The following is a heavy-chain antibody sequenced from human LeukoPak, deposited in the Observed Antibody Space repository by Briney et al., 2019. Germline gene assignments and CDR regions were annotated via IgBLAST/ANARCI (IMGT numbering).Heavy chain of an antibody. J-gene: IGHJ4*02. D-gene: IGHD6-13*01. Sequence: SETLSLTCAVYGGSFSGYYWSWIRQPPGKGLEWIGEINHSGSTNYNPSLKSRVTISVDTSKNQFSLKLSSVTAADTAVYYCARWEIEEYSSSWYAFDYWGQGTVVTVSS. CDR2: INHSGST. CDR1: GGSFSGYY. CDR3: ARWEIEEYSSSWYAFDY. V-gene: IGHV4-34*01.